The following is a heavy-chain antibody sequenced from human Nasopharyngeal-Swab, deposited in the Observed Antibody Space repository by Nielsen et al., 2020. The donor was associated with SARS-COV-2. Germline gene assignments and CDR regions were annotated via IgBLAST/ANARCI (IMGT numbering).Heavy chain of an antibody. V-gene: IGHV1-24*01. D-gene: IGHD4-17*01. CDR3: ARLSYGDDKKDPYYYYYGMDV. CDR1: GYTLTELS. J-gene: IGHJ6*02. Sequence: ASVKVSCKVSGYTLTELSMHWVRQAPGKGLEWTGGFDPEDGETIYAQKFQGRVTMTEDTSTDTAYMELSSLRSEDTAVYYCARLSYGDDKKDPYYYYYGMDVWGQGTTVTVSS. CDR2: FDPEDGET.